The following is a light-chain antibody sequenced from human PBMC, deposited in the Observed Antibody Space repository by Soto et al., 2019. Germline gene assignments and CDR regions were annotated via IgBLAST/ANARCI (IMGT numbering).Light chain of an antibody. CDR1: QTISSW. CDR3: QHYNSYSEA. J-gene: IGKJ1*01. V-gene: IGKV1-5*03. CDR2: KAS. Sequence: DIQMTQSPSTLSGSVGDRVTITCRASQTISSWLAWYQQKPGKAPKLLIYKASTLKSGVPSRVSGSGSGTEFTLTISSLQPDDFATYYCQHYNSYSEAFGQGNTVELK.